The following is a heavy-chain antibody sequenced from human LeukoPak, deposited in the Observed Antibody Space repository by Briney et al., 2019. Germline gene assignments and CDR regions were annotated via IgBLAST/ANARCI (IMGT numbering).Heavy chain of an antibody. D-gene: IGHD3-22*01. CDR2: IYYSGST. CDR1: GGSISSYY. Sequence: SETLSLTCTVSGGSISSYYWSWIRQPPGKGLEWIGYIYYSGSTNYNPSLKSRVTMSVDTSKNQFSLKLSSVTAADTAVYYCARAAYDSSGYYPRYWGQGTLVTVSS. CDR3: ARAAYDSSGYYPRY. V-gene: IGHV4-59*01. J-gene: IGHJ4*02.